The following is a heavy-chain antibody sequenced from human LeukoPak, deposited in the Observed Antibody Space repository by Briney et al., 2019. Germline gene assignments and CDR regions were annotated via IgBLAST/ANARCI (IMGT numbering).Heavy chain of an antibody. CDR1: GFNLRTFW. D-gene: IGHD1-7*01. CDR2: IGSRSAYT. Sequence: PGGSLRLSCAASGFNLRTFWIHWIRQDAGGRLVWVSSIGSRSAYTYYADSVKGRFTISRDNTKNSLYLQMNSLRAGDTAVYYCARGGLNFDAFDIWGQGTMVTVSS. CDR3: ARGGLNFDAFDI. J-gene: IGHJ3*02. V-gene: IGHV3-21*01.